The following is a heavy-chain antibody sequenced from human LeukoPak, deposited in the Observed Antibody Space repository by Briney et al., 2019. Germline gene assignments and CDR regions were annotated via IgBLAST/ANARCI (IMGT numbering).Heavy chain of an antibody. Sequence: REXVSSIYRGGDAYYTDSVRGRFTFSRDNSDNTLSLQMNSLRAEDTALYYCAKGNYGSGSLYIGDAFDIWGQGTMVTVSS. J-gene: IGHJ3*02. V-gene: IGHV3-53*01. D-gene: IGHD3-10*01. CDR3: AKGNYGSGSLYIGDAFDI. CDR2: IYRGGDA.